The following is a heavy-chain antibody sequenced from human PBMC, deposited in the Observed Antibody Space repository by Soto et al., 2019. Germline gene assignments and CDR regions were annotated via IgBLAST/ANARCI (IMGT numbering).Heavy chain of an antibody. J-gene: IGHJ4*02. CDR1: GASCSVSH. CDR3: ARAPKIAVAGLPGY. Sequence: SETLSLTCPFYGASCSVSHWTWSRQPPGRGLEWIGEINHSGSTNYNPSLKSRVTISVATSKNQFSLKLSSVTAADTAVYYCARAPKIAVAGLPGYWGQGTLVTVSS. CDR2: INHSGST. V-gene: IGHV4-34*01. D-gene: IGHD6-19*01.